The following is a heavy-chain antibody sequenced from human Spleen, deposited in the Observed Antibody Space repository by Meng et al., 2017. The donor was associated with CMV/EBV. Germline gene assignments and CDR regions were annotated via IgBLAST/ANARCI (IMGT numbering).Heavy chain of an antibody. Sequence: ASVKVSCKAYRYTFTAYYMHWVRQAPGQGLEWMGWINPNSGGTNYTQKFQGRVTRNRDTSTSTTYMELNRLRPDATAVYCCARGRLTYFDYWGQGTLVTVSS. V-gene: IGHV1-2*02. J-gene: IGHJ4*02. CDR2: INPNSGGT. D-gene: IGHD2-8*01. CDR1: RYTFTAYY. CDR3: ARGRLTYFDY.